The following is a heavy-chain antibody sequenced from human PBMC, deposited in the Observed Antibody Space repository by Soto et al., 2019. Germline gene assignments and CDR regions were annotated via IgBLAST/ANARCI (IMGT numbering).Heavy chain of an antibody. CDR1: GGSISSSNW. D-gene: IGHD3-10*01. CDR2: IYHSGST. CDR3: ARGSAYGSGSDYYYYGMDV. J-gene: IGHJ6*02. V-gene: IGHV4-4*02. Sequence: SETLSLTCAVSGGSISSSNWWSWVRQPPGKGLEWIGEIYHSGSTNYNPSLKSRVTISVDKSKNQFSLKLSSVTAADTAVYYCARGSAYGSGSDYYYYGMDVWGQGTTVTVSS.